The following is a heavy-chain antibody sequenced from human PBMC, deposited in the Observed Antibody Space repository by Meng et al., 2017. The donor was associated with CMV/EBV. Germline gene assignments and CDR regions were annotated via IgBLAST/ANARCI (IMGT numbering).Heavy chain of an antibody. CDR2: ISSSSSYI. V-gene: IGHV3-21*01. Sequence: EVQLVESGGGLVKPGGSLRLSCAASGVTFSSYSMNWVRQAPGKGLEWVSSISSSSSYIYYADSVKGRFTISRDNAKNSLYLQMNSLRAEDTAVYYCARDSYYYDSSGYWPSYYFDYWGQGTMVTVSS. CDR1: GVTFSSYS. J-gene: IGHJ4*02. CDR3: ARDSYYYDSSGYWPSYYFDY. D-gene: IGHD3-22*01.